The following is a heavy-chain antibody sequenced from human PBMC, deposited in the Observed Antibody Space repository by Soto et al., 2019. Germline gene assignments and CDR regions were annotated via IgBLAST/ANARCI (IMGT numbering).Heavy chain of an antibody. Sequence: QVQLVESGGGLVKPGGSLRLSCAVSGFTFSDYYMTWIRQAPGKGVEWVSYISSSTSHTNYADSVKGRFTISRDNAKNSLFLQMNSLRAEDTAVYYCARGTGAAADYFDFWGQGTLVTVSS. J-gene: IGHJ4*02. CDR1: GFTFSDYY. CDR3: ARGTGAAADYFDF. D-gene: IGHD6-13*01. V-gene: IGHV3-11*05. CDR2: ISSSTSHT.